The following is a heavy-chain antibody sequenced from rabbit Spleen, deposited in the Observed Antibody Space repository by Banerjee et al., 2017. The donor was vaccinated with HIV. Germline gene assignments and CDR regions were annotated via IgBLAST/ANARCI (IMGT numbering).Heavy chain of an antibody. D-gene: IGHD1-1*01. CDR3: ARDLVAVIGWNFNL. CDR1: GFSLSSYY. J-gene: IGHJ4*01. V-gene: IGHV1S45*01. CDR2: INASTGKP. Sequence: QEQLVESGGGLVQPEGSLTLTCTGSGFSLSSYYMCWVRQAPGKGLEWIACINASTGKPVYASWAKGRFTISKTSSTTVTLQMTSLTAADTATYFCARDLVAVIGWNFNLWGPGPLVTVS.